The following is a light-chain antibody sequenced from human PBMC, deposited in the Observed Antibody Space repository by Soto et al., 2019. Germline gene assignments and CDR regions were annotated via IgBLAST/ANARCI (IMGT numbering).Light chain of an antibody. CDR3: SSFSGFSTV. Sequence: LTQPPSASGSPGQSVTISCTGTSSDVGGYNYVSWYQQHPGKAPRLVIYEVTKRPSGVPDRFSGSKSGNTASLTVSGLQADDEADYYCSSFSGFSTVFGTGTKLTVL. CDR1: SSDVGGYNY. V-gene: IGLV2-8*01. J-gene: IGLJ1*01. CDR2: EVT.